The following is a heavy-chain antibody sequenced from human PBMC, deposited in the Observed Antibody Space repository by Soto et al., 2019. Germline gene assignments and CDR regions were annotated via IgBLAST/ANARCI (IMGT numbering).Heavy chain of an antibody. Sequence: SETLSLTGTVSGGSISSSSYYGGWILQPPGKGLELIGSIYYSGSTYYNPSLKSRVTISVDTSKNQFSLKLSSVNAADTDVYYCARGSGWYDYGGQGTLVTVS. D-gene: IGHD6-19*01. CDR3: ARGSGWYDY. V-gene: IGHV4-39*01. J-gene: IGHJ4*02. CDR1: GGSISSSSYY. CDR2: IYYSGST.